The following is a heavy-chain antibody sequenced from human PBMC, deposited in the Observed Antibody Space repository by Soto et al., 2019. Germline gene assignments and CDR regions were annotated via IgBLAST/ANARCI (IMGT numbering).Heavy chain of an antibody. Sequence: RWSLRLSCAASGFTCSSYWMSWVRQAPGKGLEWVANIKKDGSEKYYVDSVKGRFTISRDNAKNSLYLQMNSLRADDTAVYYCARASVWGQGTLVTVSS. CDR3: ARASV. CDR1: GFTCSSYW. J-gene: IGHJ4*02. D-gene: IGHD3-3*01. CDR2: IKKDGSEK. V-gene: IGHV3-7*01.